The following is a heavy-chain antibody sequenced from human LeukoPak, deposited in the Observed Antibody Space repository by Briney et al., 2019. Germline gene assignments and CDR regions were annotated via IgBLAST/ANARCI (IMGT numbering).Heavy chain of an antibody. CDR3: AREVGGSYVMAFDY. Sequence: GGSLRLSCAASGFTFSSYAMSWVRQAPGKGLEWVSAISGSGGSTYYADSVMGRFTISRDNSKNTLYLQMNSLRAEDTAVYYCAREVGGSYVMAFDYWGQGTLVTVSS. CDR2: ISGSGGST. J-gene: IGHJ4*02. D-gene: IGHD3-16*01. CDR1: GFTFSSYA. V-gene: IGHV3-23*01.